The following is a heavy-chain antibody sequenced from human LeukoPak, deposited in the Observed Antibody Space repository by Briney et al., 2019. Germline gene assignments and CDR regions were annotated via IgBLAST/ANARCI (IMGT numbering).Heavy chain of an antibody. CDR1: GFTFSSYA. V-gene: IGHV3-30*04. CDR2: ISYDGSNK. J-gene: IGHJ4*02. D-gene: IGHD2-21*02. Sequence: GGSLRLSCAASGFTFSSYAMHWVRQAPGKGLEWVAVISYDGSNKYYADSVKGRFTISRDNSKNTLYLQMNSLRAEDTAVYYCAREVAYCGGDCYFGWIDYWGQGTLVTVSS. CDR3: AREVAYCGGDCYFGWIDY.